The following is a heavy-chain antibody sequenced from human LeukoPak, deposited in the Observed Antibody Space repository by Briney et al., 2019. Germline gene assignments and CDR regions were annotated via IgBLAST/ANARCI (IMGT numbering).Heavy chain of an antibody. Sequence: ASVKVSCKASGYTFTGYYMHWVRQAPGQGLEWMGWINPNSGGTNYAQKFQGRVAMTRDTSISTAYMELSRLRSDDTAVYYCAREGGVVIILVLVGGLDYWGQGTLVTVSS. CDR1: GYTFTGYY. J-gene: IGHJ4*02. CDR2: INPNSGGT. D-gene: IGHD3-3*01. V-gene: IGHV1-2*02. CDR3: AREGGVVIILVLVGGLDY.